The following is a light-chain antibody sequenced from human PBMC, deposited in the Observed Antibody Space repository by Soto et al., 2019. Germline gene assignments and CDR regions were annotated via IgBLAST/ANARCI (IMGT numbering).Light chain of an antibody. CDR1: SSDVGGYNY. Sequence: QSALTQPPSASGSPGQSVTISCTGSSSDVGGYNYVSWYQQHPGKAPKLMIYEVSKRPSGVPDRLSGSKSGNTASLTVSGLQAEDEADYYCSSYGGSTPVVLGGGTKLTVL. V-gene: IGLV2-8*01. J-gene: IGLJ2*01. CDR2: EVS. CDR3: SSYGGSTPVV.